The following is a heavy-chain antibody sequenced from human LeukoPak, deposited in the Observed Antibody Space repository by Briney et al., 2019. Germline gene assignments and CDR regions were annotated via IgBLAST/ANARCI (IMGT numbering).Heavy chain of an antibody. Sequence: GAPVKVSCKASGYTFTSYGISWVRQAPGQGLEWMGWISPNSGGTNYAQKFQGRVTMTRDTSISTAYMELSSLRSDDTAVYYCARDRAVATIGGVDYWGQGTLVTVSS. CDR1: GYTFTSYG. D-gene: IGHD5-12*01. J-gene: IGHJ4*02. V-gene: IGHV1-2*02. CDR3: ARDRAVATIGGVDY. CDR2: ISPNSGGT.